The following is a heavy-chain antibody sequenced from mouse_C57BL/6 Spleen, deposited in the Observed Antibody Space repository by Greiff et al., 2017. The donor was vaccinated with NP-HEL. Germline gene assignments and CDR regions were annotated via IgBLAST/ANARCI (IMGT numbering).Heavy chain of an antibody. J-gene: IGHJ3*01. V-gene: IGHV14-2*01. D-gene: IGHD2-4*01. CDR3: ARFVDYDRFAY. CDR1: GFNIKDYY. Sequence: QVQQSGAELVKPGASVKLSCTASGFNIKDYYMHWVKQRTEQGLEGIGRIDPEDGDNKYAPKFQGKDTITAETSSNTADLQLSSLTSDDTAVYYFARFVDYDRFAYWGQGPLVTVSA. CDR2: IDPEDGDN.